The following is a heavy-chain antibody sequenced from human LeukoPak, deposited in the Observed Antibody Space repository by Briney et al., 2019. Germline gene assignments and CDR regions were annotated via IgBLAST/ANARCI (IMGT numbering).Heavy chain of an antibody. V-gene: IGHV1-69*01. CDR3: ARDRAVAGAYYFDY. CDR2: IIPIFGTA. J-gene: IGHJ4*02. CDR1: GGTFSSYA. D-gene: IGHD6-19*01. Sequence: ASVKVSCKASGGTFSSYAISWVRQAPGQGLEWMGGIIPIFGTANYAQKFQGRVTITADESTSTAYMELSSLRSEDTAVYYCARDRAVAGAYYFDYWGQGTLVTVSS.